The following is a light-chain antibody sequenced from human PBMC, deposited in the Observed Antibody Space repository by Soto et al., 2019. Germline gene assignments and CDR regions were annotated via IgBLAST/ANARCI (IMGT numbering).Light chain of an antibody. V-gene: IGLV1-44*01. CDR2: SDN. Sequence: QAVVTQPPSASATPGQRVTISCSGSSSNMGTNTVNWYQQLPRAAPKLLIYSDNQRPSGVPDRFSGSKSGTSASLAITGLQSEDEADYYCAAWDGSLNHILFGGGTKLTVL. J-gene: IGLJ2*01. CDR1: SSNMGTNT. CDR3: AAWDGSLNHIL.